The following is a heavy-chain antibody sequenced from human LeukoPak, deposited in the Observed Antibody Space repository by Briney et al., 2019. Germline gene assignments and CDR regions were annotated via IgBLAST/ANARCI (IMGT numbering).Heavy chain of an antibody. D-gene: IGHD4-17*01. Sequence: SETLSLTCTVSGGSISSYYWSWIRQPPGKGLEGIGYSYYSGSTNYNPSLKSRVTISVDTSKNQFSLKLSSVTAADTAVYYCATVVTRDYFDYWGQGTLVTVSS. J-gene: IGHJ4*02. CDR2: SYYSGST. CDR3: ATVVTRDYFDY. CDR1: GGSISSYY. V-gene: IGHV4-59*01.